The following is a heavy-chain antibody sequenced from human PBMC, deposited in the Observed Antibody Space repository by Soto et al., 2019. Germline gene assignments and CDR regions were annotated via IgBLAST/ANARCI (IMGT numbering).Heavy chain of an antibody. J-gene: IGHJ6*02. CDR2: IWCDGSNK. Sequence: QVQLVESGGGVVQPGRSLRLSCAASGFTFSSYGMLWVRQAPGKGLEWVAVIWCDGSNKYYADSVKGRFTISRDNSKNTLYLQMISLRDKGTAVDYCARVKGTYHDYGDYSLRFSYYGMDVWGQGTTVTVSS. V-gene: IGHV3-33*01. CDR3: ARVKGTYHDYGDYSLRFSYYGMDV. CDR1: GFTFSSYG. D-gene: IGHD4-17*01.